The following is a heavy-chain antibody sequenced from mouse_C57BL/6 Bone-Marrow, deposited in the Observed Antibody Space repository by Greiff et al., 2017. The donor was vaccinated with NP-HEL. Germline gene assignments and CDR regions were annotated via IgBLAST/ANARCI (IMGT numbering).Heavy chain of an antibody. Sequence: EVKVVESGGGLVKPGGSLKLSCAASGFTFSDYGMHWVRQAPEKGLEWVAYISSGSSTIYYADTVKGRFTISRDNAKNTLFLQMTSLRSEDTAMCYCAKGGYQYYFDYWGQGTTLTVSS. D-gene: IGHD2-2*01. J-gene: IGHJ2*01. CDR3: AKGGYQYYFDY. CDR2: ISSGSSTI. V-gene: IGHV5-17*01. CDR1: GFTFSDYG.